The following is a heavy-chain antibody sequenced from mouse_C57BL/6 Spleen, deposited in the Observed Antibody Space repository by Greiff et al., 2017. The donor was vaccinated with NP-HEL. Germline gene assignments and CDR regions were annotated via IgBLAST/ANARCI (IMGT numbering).Heavy chain of an antibody. V-gene: IGHV1-52*01. CDR1: GYTFTSYW. D-gene: IGHD1-1*01. CDR3: ARLYYGGYFDV. Sequence: QVQLQQPGAELVRPGSSVKLSCKASGYTFTSYWMHWVKQRPIQGLEWIGNIDPSDSETHYNQKFKDKATLTVDKSSSTAYMQLSSLTSEDSAVYYCARLYYGGYFDVWGTGTTVTVSS. J-gene: IGHJ1*03. CDR2: IDPSDSET.